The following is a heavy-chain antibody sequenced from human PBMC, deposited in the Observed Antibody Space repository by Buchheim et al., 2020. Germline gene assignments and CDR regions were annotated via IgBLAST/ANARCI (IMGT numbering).Heavy chain of an antibody. J-gene: IGHJ6*02. CDR2: IYYSGST. CDR3: ARRVPAANYYYGMDV. Sequence: QLQLQESGPGLVKPSETLSLTCTVSGGSISSSSYYWGWIRQPPGKGLEWIGSIYYSGSTYYNPSLKSRVTISVDTSKNQFSLKLSSVTAADTAVYYCARRVPAANYYYGMDVWGQGTT. D-gene: IGHD2-2*01. CDR1: GGSISSSSYY. V-gene: IGHV4-39*07.